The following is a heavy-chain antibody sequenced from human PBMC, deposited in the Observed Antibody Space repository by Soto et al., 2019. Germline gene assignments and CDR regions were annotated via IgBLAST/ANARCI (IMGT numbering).Heavy chain of an antibody. Sequence: QVRLQQWGAGLLKPSETLSLTCAVYGGSFTSYYWSWIRQPPGKGLEWIGDISHGGITNYNPSLKCRVTISLDTSQNHFSLRLTSVTAADTAVYYCARAFDYWGQGTLVTVSS. CDR3: ARAFDY. V-gene: IGHV4-34*01. J-gene: IGHJ4*02. CDR2: ISHGGIT. CDR1: GGSFTSYY.